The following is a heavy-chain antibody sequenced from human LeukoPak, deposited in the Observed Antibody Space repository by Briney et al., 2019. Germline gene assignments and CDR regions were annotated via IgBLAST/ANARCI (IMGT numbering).Heavy chain of an antibody. D-gene: IGHD2-21*02. CDR1: GFIFSKYG. CDR2: INDKGVDK. Sequence: GGSLRLSCGASGFIFSKYGMHWVRQAPGKGLEWVAFINDKGVDKNYADSVKGRFTISRDNSKNTLVLQMNSLRSEDTAVYFCARNNRDWAFDYWGQGTLVTVSS. V-gene: IGHV3-30*19. CDR3: ARNNRDWAFDY. J-gene: IGHJ4*02.